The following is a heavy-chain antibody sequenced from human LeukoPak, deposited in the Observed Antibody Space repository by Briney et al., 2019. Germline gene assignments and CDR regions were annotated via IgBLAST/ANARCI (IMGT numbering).Heavy chain of an antibody. CDR3: ARDYDILTGSKNWFDP. J-gene: IGHJ5*02. Sequence: PGGSLRLSCAASGFTVSSNYMSWVRQAPGKGLEWVSYISSSSSCTNYADSVKGRFTISRDNAKNSLYLQMNSLRAEDTAVYYCARDYDILTGSKNWFDPWGQGTLVTVSS. D-gene: IGHD3-9*01. V-gene: IGHV3-11*05. CDR2: ISSSSSCT. CDR1: GFTVSSNY.